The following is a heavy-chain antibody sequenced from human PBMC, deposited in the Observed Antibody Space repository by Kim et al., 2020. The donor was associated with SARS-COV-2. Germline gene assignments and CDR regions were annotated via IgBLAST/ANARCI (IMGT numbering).Heavy chain of an antibody. CDR1: GFTFSDSA. J-gene: IGHJ3*02. CDR3: TRVPPYSNSWWDAFDI. V-gene: IGHV3-73*01. CDR2: IRSKANSYAT. D-gene: IGHD6-13*01. Sequence: GGSLRLSCAASGFTFSDSAMYWARQASGNGLEWVGRIRSKANSYATAYDVSVKGRFIISRDDSKNTAYLQMNSLKTEDTAIYYCTRVPPYSNSWWDAFDIWGQGTMVTVSS.